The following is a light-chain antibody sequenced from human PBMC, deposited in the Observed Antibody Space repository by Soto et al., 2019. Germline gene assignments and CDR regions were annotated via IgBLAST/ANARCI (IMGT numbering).Light chain of an antibody. CDR2: EVS. CDR3: CSYARSSTLV. CDR1: SSDVGSYNV. V-gene: IGLV2-23*02. J-gene: IGLJ2*01. Sequence: QSVLTQPASVSGSPGQSITISCTGTSSDVGSYNVVSWYQQHPGKAPKFMIYEVSKRPSGVSNRFSGSKSGNTASLTISGLQAEDEADYYCCSYARSSTLVFGGGTKLTVL.